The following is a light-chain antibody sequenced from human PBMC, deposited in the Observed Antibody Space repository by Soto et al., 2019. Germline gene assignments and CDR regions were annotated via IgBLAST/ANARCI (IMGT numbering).Light chain of an antibody. CDR2: NGS. J-gene: IGKJ2*01. CDR3: QQYNDWPPYT. V-gene: IGKV3D-20*02. CDR1: QSVSSN. Sequence: EIVLTQSPATLSLSPGERATLSCRASQSVSSNLAWYQQKPGQAPRLLIYNGSSRATGIPDRFSGSGSGTDFTLTISRLEPEDFGVYYCQQYNDWPPYTFGQGTKVDIK.